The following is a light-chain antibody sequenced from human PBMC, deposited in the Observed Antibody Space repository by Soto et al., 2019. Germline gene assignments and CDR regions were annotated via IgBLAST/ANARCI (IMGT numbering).Light chain of an antibody. CDR1: RNVGSK. CDR2: GGS. J-gene: IGKJ1*01. CDR3: QRYDDWPWT. Sequence: EIVITHSPATLSVSPGERATLSCMRRRNVGSKVDWYMQKPGQSPRLLISGGSTRASDFPDRFSGSGSGTEFILTISRLQSEDFAFYYCQRYDDWPWTFGQGTKVDIK. V-gene: IGKV3-15*01.